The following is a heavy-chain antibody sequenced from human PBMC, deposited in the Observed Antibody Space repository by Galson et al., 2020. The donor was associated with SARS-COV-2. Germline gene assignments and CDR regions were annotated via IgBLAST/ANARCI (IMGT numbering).Heavy chain of an antibody. Sequence: GGSLRLSCAASGFTFSSYSMNWVRQAPGKGLEWVSYISSSSSTIYYADSVKGRFTISRDNAKNSLYLQMNSLRDEDTAVYYCARDPWELWSVSPDAFDIWGQGTMVTVSS. D-gene: IGHD1-26*01. CDR1: GFTFSSYS. CDR2: ISSSSSTI. V-gene: IGHV3-48*02. J-gene: IGHJ3*02. CDR3: ARDPWELWSVSPDAFDI.